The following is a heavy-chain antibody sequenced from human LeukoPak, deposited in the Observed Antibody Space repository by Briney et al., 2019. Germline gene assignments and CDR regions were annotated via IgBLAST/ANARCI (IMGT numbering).Heavy chain of an antibody. V-gene: IGHV1-2*02. CDR2: INPNSGGT. D-gene: IGHD2-2*03. Sequence: ASVKVSCKASGYTFTGYYMHWVRQAPGQGLELMGWINPNSGGTNYAQKFQGRVTMTRDTSISTAYMELSRLRSDDTAVYYCARIFHLDIVVVPAATPFDYWGQGTLVTVSS. CDR1: GYTFTGYY. J-gene: IGHJ4*02. CDR3: ARIFHLDIVVVPAATPFDY.